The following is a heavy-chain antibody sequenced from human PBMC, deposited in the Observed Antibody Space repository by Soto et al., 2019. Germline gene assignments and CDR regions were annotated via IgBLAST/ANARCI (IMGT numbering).Heavy chain of an antibody. CDR1: GGSISSYY. J-gene: IGHJ6*03. V-gene: IGHV4-59*08. CDR2: IYYSGST. CDR3: ARHEGWYSYYCMDV. Sequence: QVQLQESGPGLVKPSETLSLTCTVSGGSISSYYWSWIRQPPGKGLEWIGYIYYSGSTNYNPPLRSRVTISVDTSKNQFSLKLSSVTAADTAVYYCARHEGWYSYYCMDVWGKGTTVTVSS.